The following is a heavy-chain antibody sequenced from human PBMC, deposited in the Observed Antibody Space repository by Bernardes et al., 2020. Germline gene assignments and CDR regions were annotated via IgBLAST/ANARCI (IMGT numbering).Heavy chain of an antibody. CDR1: GGSISSYY. D-gene: IGHD2-8*02. CDR2: IYYSGST. J-gene: IGHJ5*02. CDR3: AGETGLGYCTGGVCGWFDP. V-gene: IGHV4-59*01. Sequence: SETLSLTCTVSGGSISSYYWSWIRQPPGKGLEWIGYIYYSGSTNYNPSLKSRVTISVDTSKNQFSLKLSSVTAADTAVYYCAGETGLGYCTGGVCGWFDPWGQGTLVTVSS.